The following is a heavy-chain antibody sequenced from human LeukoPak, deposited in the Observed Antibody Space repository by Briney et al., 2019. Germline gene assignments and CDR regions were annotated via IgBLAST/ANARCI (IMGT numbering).Heavy chain of an antibody. V-gene: IGHV4-39*07. J-gene: IGHJ5*02. D-gene: IGHD3-16*02. CDR2: IYYSGST. CDR3: ARYEYREVSRSTGGWFDP. Sequence: SETLSLTCTVSGGSISSSSYYWGWIRQPPGKGLEWIGSIYYSGSTYYNPSLKSRVTMSVDTSKNQFSLKLSSVTAADTAVYYCARYEYREVSRSTGGWFDPWGQGTLVTVSS. CDR1: GGSISSSSYY.